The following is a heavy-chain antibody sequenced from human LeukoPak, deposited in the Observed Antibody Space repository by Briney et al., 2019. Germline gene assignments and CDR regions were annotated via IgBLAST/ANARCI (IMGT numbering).Heavy chain of an antibody. CDR2: IIPIFDTA. CDR3: AKITRSYSGDAFDI. Sequence: ASEKVSCKASGGTFSSYAISWVRHAPGQGLEWVGGIIPIFDTANYAQKFQGRVTITADKSTSTVNMELSSLRSEDTAVYYCAKITRSYSGDAFDIWGQGTMVTVSS. V-gene: IGHV1-69*06. J-gene: IGHJ3*02. CDR1: GGTFSSYA. D-gene: IGHD1-26*01.